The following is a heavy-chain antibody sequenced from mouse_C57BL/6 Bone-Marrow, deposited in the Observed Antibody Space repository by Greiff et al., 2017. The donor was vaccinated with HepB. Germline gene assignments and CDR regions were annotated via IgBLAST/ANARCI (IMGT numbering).Heavy chain of an antibody. V-gene: IGHV1-52*01. CDR1: GYTFTSYW. CDR3: ASSPLPVVADY. CDR2: IDPSDSET. Sequence: QVQLKQPGAELVRPGSSVKLSCKASGYTFTSYWMHWVKQRPIQGLEWIGNIDPSDSETHYNQKFKDKATLTVDKSSSTAYMQLSSLTSEDSAVYYCASSPLPVVADYWGQGTTLTVSS. D-gene: IGHD1-1*01. J-gene: IGHJ2*01.